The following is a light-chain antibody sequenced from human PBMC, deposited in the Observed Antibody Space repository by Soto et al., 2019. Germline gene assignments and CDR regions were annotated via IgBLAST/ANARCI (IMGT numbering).Light chain of an antibody. V-gene: IGKV1-33*01. CDR1: QDISNY. CDR2: DAS. J-gene: IGKJ3*01. Sequence: DIQMTQSPSSLSASVGDRVTITCQASQDISNYLNWYQQKPGKAPKLLIYDASNVETRVPSRFSGSGYGTDFNFTISSLQPEDIAKYYCQQYDNLPLFTFGPGTKVDIK. CDR3: QQYDNLPLFT.